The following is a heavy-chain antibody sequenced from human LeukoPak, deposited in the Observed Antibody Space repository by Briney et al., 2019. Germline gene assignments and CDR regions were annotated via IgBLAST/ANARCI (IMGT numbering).Heavy chain of an antibody. J-gene: IGHJ4*02. D-gene: IGHD4-17*01. V-gene: IGHV4-34*01. CDR3: ARRPQTTVNYDGPSGLDYWGQGTLDY. CDR2: ISHGGDT. Sequence: SETLSLTCAVYGESFSGYFWTWIRQFPGKGLEWIGEISHGGDTNYNPSLKTRVTISADTSKNQFSLKVTSVTAADAAIYYCARRPQTTVNYDGPSGLDYWGQGTLDYWGQGTLVTVSS. CDR1: GESFSGYF.